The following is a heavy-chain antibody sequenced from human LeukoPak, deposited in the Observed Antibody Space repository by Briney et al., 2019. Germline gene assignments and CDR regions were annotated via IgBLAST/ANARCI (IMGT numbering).Heavy chain of an antibody. CDR3: ARFACSSTSCYSVWFDP. J-gene: IGHJ5*02. V-gene: IGHV4-59*01. Sequence: PSETLSLTCTASGCSISSYYWSWIRQPPGKGLEWIGYIYYSGSTNCNPSLKSRVTISVDTSKNQFSLKLSSVTAADTAVYYCARFACSSTSCYSVWFDPWGQGTLVTVSS. D-gene: IGHD2-2*01. CDR1: GCSISSYY. CDR2: IYYSGST.